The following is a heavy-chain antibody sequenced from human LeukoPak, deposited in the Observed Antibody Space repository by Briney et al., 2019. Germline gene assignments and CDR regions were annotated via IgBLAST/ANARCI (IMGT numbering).Heavy chain of an antibody. CDR1: GYTFTGYY. V-gene: IGHV1-2*04. CDR3: ARGKNWFDP. CDR2: INPNSGGT. J-gene: IGHJ5*02. Sequence: ASVKVSCKASGYTFTGYYMHWVRQAPGQGLEWMGWINPNSGGTNYAQKFQGWVTMTRDTSISTAYMELSSLRAEDTAVYYCARGKNWFDPWGQGTLVTVSS.